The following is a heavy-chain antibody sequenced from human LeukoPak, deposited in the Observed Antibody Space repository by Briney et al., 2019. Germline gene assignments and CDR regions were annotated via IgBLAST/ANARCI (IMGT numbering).Heavy chain of an antibody. CDR3: ARDLGTSGYYFDY. Sequence: GGSLRLSCAASGFTFSSYSMNWVRHAPGKGLEWASYISSGSRTIYYADSVKGRFTISRDNAKTSLYLQMSSLRDEDTAVYYCARDLGTSGYYFDYWGQGTLVTVSS. CDR1: GFTFSSYS. J-gene: IGHJ4*02. V-gene: IGHV3-48*02. D-gene: IGHD3-22*01. CDR2: ISSGSRTI.